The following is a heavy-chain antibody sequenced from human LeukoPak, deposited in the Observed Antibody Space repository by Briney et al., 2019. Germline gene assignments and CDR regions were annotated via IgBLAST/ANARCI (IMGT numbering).Heavy chain of an antibody. V-gene: IGHV1-24*01. CDR3: ASPRYYDSRGYRKETYYYYYGMDV. CDR2: YDPEDGAI. D-gene: IGHD3-22*01. CDR1: GYALTELS. J-gene: IGHJ6*02. Sequence: ASVKVSCKVSGYALTELSMHWVRQAPGKGLEWMGGYDPEDGAIIYAQKFQGRVTITRDTSASTAYMELSSLRSEDTAVYYCASPRYYDSRGYRKETYYYYYGMDVWGQGTTVTVSS.